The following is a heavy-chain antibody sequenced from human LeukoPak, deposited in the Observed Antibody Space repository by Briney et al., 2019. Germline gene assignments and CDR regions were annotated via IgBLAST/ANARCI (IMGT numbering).Heavy chain of an antibody. CDR1: GFSLSTSRMR. J-gene: IGHJ4*02. CDR3: ARTTPTGYVDY. V-gene: IGHV2-70*04. CDR2: IDWDDDK. Sequence: SGPTLVNPTQTLTLTCTFSGFSLSTSRMRVSWIRQPPGKALEWLARIDWDDDKIYRTSLKTMLTILTDTSQHDVVLTLTNMDSEDTATYYCARTTPTGYVDYWGQGTLVTVSS. D-gene: IGHD1-14*01.